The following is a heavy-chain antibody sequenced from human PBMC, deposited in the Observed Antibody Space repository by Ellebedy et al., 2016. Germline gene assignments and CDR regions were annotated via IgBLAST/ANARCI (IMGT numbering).Heavy chain of an antibody. Sequence: GESLKISXAASGFSFSTYWMSWVRQAPGKGLEWLSVIYSHGSPFYADSVKGRFTISRDTSKDMLYLHMNNLRTEDTAIYYCARDIGVAVAGLGYYFSAMDVWGQGTTVTVYS. V-gene: IGHV3-53*01. D-gene: IGHD6-19*01. CDR3: ARDIGVAVAGLGYYFSAMDV. J-gene: IGHJ6*02. CDR2: IYSHGSP. CDR1: GFSFSTYW.